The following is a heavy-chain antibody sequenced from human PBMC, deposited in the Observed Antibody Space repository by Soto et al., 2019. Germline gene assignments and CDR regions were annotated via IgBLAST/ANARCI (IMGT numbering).Heavy chain of an antibody. V-gene: IGHV3-66*01. J-gene: IGHJ4*02. CDR1: GFTVITNY. Sequence: EVQMVESGGGLVQPGGSLRLSCAVSGFTVITNYISWVRKAPGKGLEWVSDIYAGGNTYYADSVKGRFAISRDNSKNTLYLEMNSLRAEDTAVYYCARKKSIVGATGYFDYWGQGTLVSVSS. CDR3: ARKKSIVGATGYFDY. CDR2: IYAGGNT. D-gene: IGHD1-26*01.